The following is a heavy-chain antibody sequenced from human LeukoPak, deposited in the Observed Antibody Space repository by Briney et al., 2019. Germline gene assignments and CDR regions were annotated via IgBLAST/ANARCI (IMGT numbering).Heavy chain of an antibody. D-gene: IGHD6-19*01. V-gene: IGHV3-15*01. CDR1: GFXFSDAW. J-gene: IGHJ4*02. CDR3: STEAPWYSSGRGWSDY. Sequence: GGSLRLSCAASGFXFSDAWISWVRQAPGKGQEWIGHIKSKADRETTDYAAPVKGRFTISRDDSKNTLYLQMNSLKTEDTAVYYCSTEAPWYSSGRGWSDYWGQGTLVTVSS. CDR2: IKSKADRETT.